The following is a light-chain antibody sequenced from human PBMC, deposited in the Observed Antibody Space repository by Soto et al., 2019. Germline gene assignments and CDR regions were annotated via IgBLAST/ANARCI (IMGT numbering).Light chain of an antibody. CDR3: QQLNSYPLT. CDR2: AAS. V-gene: IGKV1-9*01. Sequence: DIQLTQSPSFLSASVGDRVTITCRASQGISSYLAWYQQKPGKAPKLLIYAASTWQSGVPSRFSGSGSGTEFTLTISSLQPEDFATDDCQQLNSYPLTFGGGTKVEIK. J-gene: IGKJ4*01. CDR1: QGISSY.